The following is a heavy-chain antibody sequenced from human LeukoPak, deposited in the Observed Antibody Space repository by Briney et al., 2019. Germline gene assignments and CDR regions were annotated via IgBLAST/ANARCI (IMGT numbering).Heavy chain of an antibody. CDR1: GNSISSVDNY. J-gene: IGHJ5*02. CDR2: IYTSGST. V-gene: IGHV4-61*02. CDR3: ARHPKGLLWFGINWFDP. Sequence: PSQTLSLTCTVSGNSISSVDNYWSWIRQPAGKGLEWIGRIYTSGSTNYNPSLKSRVTISVGPSQTQSSLELTDVTAADTAVHYCARHPKGLLWFGINWFDPWGQGTLVTVSS. D-gene: IGHD3-10*01.